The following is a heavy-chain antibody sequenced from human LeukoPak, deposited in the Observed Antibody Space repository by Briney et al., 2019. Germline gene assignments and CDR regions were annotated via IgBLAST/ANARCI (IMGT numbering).Heavy chain of an antibody. V-gene: IGHV4-31*03. J-gene: IGHJ4*02. CDR1: GGSISSGGYY. CDR2: IYYSGST. D-gene: IGHD1/OR15-1a*01. CDR3: ARSGPLEQGGPLHDY. Sequence: SQTLSLTCTVSGGSISSGGYYWSWIRQHPGQGLEWNVYIYYSGSTYYNPSLKSRVTISVDTSKNQFSLKLSSVTAADPAVYYCARSGPLEQGGPLHDYWGQGTLVTVSS.